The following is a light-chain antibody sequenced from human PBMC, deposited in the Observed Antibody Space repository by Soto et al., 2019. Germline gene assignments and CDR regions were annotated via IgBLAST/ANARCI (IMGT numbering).Light chain of an antibody. CDR3: SSYTTSSFYV. CDR1: SSDVGGYNY. V-gene: IGLV2-14*01. Sequence: QSALTQPASVSGSPGQSITISCTGTSSDVGGYNYVSWYQQHPGKAPKLMIYDDNNRPSGVSNRFSGSKSGNTASLTISGLQAEDEADYYCSSYTTSSFYVFATGTKLTVL. CDR2: DDN. J-gene: IGLJ1*01.